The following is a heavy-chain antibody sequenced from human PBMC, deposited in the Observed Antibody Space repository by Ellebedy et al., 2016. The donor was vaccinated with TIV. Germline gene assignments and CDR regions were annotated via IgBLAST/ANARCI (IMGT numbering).Heavy chain of an antibody. Sequence: SVKGRFTVSRDNAKNSLYLQMNSLRDEDTAVYYCARGVTVIAYYFDYWGQGTLVTVSS. J-gene: IGHJ4*02. V-gene: IGHV3-48*02. CDR3: ARGVTVIAYYFDY. D-gene: IGHD2-21*01.